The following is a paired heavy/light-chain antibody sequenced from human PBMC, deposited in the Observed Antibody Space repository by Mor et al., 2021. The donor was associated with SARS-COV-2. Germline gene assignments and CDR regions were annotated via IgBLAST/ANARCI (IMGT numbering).Light chain of an antibody. V-gene: IGLV3-25*03. J-gene: IGLJ2*01. CDR3: QSADSSGTPQV. CDR2: KDS. Sequence: SYELTQPPSVSVSPGQTARITCSGDALPKQYAYWYQQKPGQAPVLVIYKDSERPSGIPERFSGSSSGTTVTLTISGVQAEDEADYYCQSADSSGTPQVFGGGTKLTVL. CDR1: ALPKQY.
Heavy chain of an antibody. CDR3: TTGGHIVLVPVEDGYYYGMDV. CDR1: GFTFSNAW. J-gene: IGHJ6*02. V-gene: IGHV3-15*01. D-gene: IGHD2-2*01. CDR2: IKSKTDGGTT. Sequence: EVQLVESGGGLVKPGGSLRLSCAASGFTFSNAWMSWVRQAPGKGLEWVGRIKSKTDGGTTDYAAPVKGRFTISRDDSKNTLYLQMNSLKTEDTAVYYCTTGGHIVLVPVEDGYYYGMDVWGQGTTVTVSS.